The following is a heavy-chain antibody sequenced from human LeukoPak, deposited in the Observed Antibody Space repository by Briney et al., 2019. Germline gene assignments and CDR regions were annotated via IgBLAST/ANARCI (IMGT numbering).Heavy chain of an antibody. Sequence: ASVKVSCKASGYTFTSYYMHWVRQAPGQGLEWMGIINPSGGSTNYAQKFQGRVTMTRDMSTSTVYMELSSLRSEDTAVYYCARPGGAKFYYDSSSDAFDIWGQGTMVTVSS. D-gene: IGHD3-22*01. CDR2: INPSGGST. CDR3: ARPGGAKFYYDSSSDAFDI. CDR1: GYTFTSYY. J-gene: IGHJ3*02. V-gene: IGHV1-46*01.